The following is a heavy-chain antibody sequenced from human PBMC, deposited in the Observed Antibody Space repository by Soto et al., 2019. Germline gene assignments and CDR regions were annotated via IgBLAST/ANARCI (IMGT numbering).Heavy chain of an antibody. CDR1: GYTFTTYG. CDR3: ARVGATMSLNY. Sequence: QVQLVQSGAEVKKPGASVKVSCKASGYTFTTYGITWVRQAPGQGLEWMGWISAYNGHTDYAQKFQGRVTMTTDTSTFTAYMELRSLRSDDTAVYYCARVGATMSLNYWGQGTPVTVSS. J-gene: IGHJ4*02. CDR2: ISAYNGHT. V-gene: IGHV1-18*01. D-gene: IGHD1-26*01.